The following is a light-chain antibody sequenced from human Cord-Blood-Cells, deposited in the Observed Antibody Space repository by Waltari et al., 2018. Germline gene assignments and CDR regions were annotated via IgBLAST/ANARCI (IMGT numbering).Light chain of an antibody. CDR3: CSYAGSSTFVV. J-gene: IGLJ2*01. CDR2: EGS. Sequence: QSALTQPASVSGSPGQSITISCTGTSSDVGSYKLVSWYQQHPGKAPNLMIYEGSKRPSGVSNRFSGSKSGNTASLTISGLQAEDEADYYCCSYAGSSTFVVFGGGTKLTVL. CDR1: SSDVGSYKL. V-gene: IGLV2-23*03.